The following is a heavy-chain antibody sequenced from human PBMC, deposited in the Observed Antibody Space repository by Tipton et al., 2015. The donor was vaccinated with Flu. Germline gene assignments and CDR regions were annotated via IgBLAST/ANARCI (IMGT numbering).Heavy chain of an antibody. Sequence: LRLSCSVSGDSIGSDYYWGWIRQPPGKGLEWIGRIYTSGSTNYNPSLKSRVTISVDTSKNQFSLKLSSVTAADTAVYYCAREGQGYYDSSGYYYGNDAFDIWGQGTMVTVSS. CDR3: AREGQGYYDSSGYYYGNDAFDI. V-gene: IGHV4-38-2*02. CDR1: GDSIGSDYY. D-gene: IGHD3-22*01. CDR2: IYTSGST. J-gene: IGHJ3*02.